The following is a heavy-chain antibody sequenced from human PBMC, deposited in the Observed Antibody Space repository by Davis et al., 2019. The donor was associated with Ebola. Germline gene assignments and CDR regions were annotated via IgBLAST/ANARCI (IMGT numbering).Heavy chain of an antibody. J-gene: IGHJ6*02. Sequence: ASVKVSCKASGYTFTSYGISWVRQAPGQGLEWMGWISTYNGNTNYAQKLQGRVTMTTDTSTSTAYMELRSLRSDDTAMYYCARVVTGTTIVYYYYGMDVWGQGITVTVSS. D-gene: IGHD1-7*01. CDR1: GYTFTSYG. CDR2: ISTYNGNT. V-gene: IGHV1-18*01. CDR3: ARVVTGTTIVYYYYGMDV.